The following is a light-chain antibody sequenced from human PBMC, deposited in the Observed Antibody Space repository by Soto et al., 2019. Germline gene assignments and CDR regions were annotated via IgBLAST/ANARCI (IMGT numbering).Light chain of an antibody. CDR2: DVS. J-gene: IGLJ3*02. Sequence: QSALTQPRSVSGSPGQSVTISCTGTSSDVGDYNYVSWYQQYPGKAPKLVIYDVSKRPSGVPDRFSGSKSGNTASLTISGLQAEDEADYSCCSFAGSYTFWVFGGGTKLTGL. V-gene: IGLV2-11*01. CDR1: SSDVGDYNY. CDR3: CSFAGSYTFWV.